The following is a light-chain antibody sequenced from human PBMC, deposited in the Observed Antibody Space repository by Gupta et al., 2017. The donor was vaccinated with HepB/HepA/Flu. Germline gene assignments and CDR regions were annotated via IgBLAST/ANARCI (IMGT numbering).Light chain of an antibody. J-gene: IGLJ2*01. CDR1: NIGSKS. Sequence: SYVLTQPPSVSVAPGKTARITCGGNNIGSKSVHWYQQKPGQAPVLVVYDDRDRPSGIPERFSGSNSGTTATMTISRVEAGDEADYYCQVWDSSSDHVVFGGGTKPTVL. CDR2: DDR. V-gene: IGLV3-21*03. CDR3: QVWDSSSDHVV.